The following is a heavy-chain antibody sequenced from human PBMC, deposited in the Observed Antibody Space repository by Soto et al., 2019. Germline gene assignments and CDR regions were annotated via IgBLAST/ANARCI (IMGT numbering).Heavy chain of an antibody. CDR3: ARVLGGWYIGY. V-gene: IGHV3-7*01. J-gene: IGHJ4*01. CDR1: GFTLSSFW. CDR2: IKQDGSEK. Sequence: EVQLVESGGGLVQPGGSLRLSCAASGFTLSSFWMSWVRQAPGKGLEWVANIKQDGSEKYYVDSVKGRFTISRDNAKNSLYLQMNSLRAEDTAVYYCARVLGGWYIGYWGQGTLVTVSS. D-gene: IGHD6-19*01.